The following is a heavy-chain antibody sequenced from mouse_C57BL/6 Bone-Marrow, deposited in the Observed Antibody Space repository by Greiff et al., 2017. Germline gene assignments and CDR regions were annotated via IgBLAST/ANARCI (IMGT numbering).Heavy chain of an antibody. CDR3: AKKATSYYDYEFAY. CDR1: GFSLTSYG. J-gene: IGHJ3*01. V-gene: IGHV2-4*01. D-gene: IGHD2-4*01. CDR2: IWSGGST. Sequence: QVQLQQSGPGLVQPSQSLSITCTVSGFSLTSYGVHWVRQPPGKGLEWLGVIWSGGSTDYNAAFISRLSISKDNSKSQVFFKMNSLQANDTAIYDGAKKATSYYDYEFAYWGQGTLVTVSA.